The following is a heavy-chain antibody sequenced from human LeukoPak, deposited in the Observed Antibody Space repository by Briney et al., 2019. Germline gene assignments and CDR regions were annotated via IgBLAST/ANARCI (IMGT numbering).Heavy chain of an antibody. CDR1: GGSISSYY. CDR3: ARTSSSSFDY. J-gene: IGHJ4*02. V-gene: IGHV4-59*01. CDR2: IYYSGST. D-gene: IGHD6-6*01. Sequence: SETLSLTCTVSGGSISSYYWSWIRQPPGKGLEWIGYIYYSGSTNCNPSLKSRVTISVDTSKNQFSLKLSSVTAADTAVYYCARTSSSSFDYWGQGTLVTVSS.